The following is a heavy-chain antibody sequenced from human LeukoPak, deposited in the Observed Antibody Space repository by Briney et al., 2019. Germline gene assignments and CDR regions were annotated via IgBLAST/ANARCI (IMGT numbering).Heavy chain of an antibody. CDR3: ARARRGYRNYYYYGMDV. D-gene: IGHD5-18*01. Sequence: PGRSLRLSCAASGFTFSSYAMHWVRQAPGKGLEWVAVISYDGSNKYYADSVKGRFTISRDNSKNTLYLQMNSLRAEDTAVYYCARARRGYRNYYYYGMDVWGQGTTVTVSS. CDR1: GFTFSSYA. CDR2: ISYDGSNK. V-gene: IGHV3-30-3*01. J-gene: IGHJ6*02.